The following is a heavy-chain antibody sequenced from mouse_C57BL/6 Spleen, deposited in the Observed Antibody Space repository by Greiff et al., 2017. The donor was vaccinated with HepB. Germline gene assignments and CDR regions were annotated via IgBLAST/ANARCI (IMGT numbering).Heavy chain of an antibody. D-gene: IGHD2-13*01. J-gene: IGHJ2*01. V-gene: IGHV1-82*01. CDR3: ARVTKSDLIDY. Sequence: VQLQQSGPELVKPGASVTISCKASGYAFSSSWMNWVKQRPGKGLEWIGRIYPGDGDTNYNGKFKGKATLTADKSSSTAYMQLSSLTSEDSAVYFCARVTKSDLIDYWGQGTTLTVSS. CDR2: IYPGDGDT. CDR1: GYAFSSSW.